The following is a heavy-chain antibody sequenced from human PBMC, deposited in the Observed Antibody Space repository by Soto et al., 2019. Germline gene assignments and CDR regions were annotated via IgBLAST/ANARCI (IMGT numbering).Heavy chain of an antibody. V-gene: IGHV1-69*06. CDR1: GGTFGSDA. CDR3: ARDRTDSGYYTNWLDP. D-gene: IGHD3-22*01. CDR2: IIPIFGTT. Sequence: QVHLMQSGAEVKKPGSSVKVSCKASGGTFGSDAITWVRQAPGQGLEWVGRIIPIFGTTNYAQNLQGRVTISRDKSTLTSYMELHSLTSDDTALYYCARDRTDSGYYTNWLDPWGQGTQVTVSS. J-gene: IGHJ5*02.